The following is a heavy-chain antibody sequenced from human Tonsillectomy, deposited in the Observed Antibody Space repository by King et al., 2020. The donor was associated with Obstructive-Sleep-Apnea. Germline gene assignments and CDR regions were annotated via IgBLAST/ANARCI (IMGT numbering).Heavy chain of an antibody. CDR3: ARDPYSYFDY. Sequence: LQLQESGPGLVKPSETLSLTCTGSGGSISSSNYYWAWIRQPPGNGLEWIGSIYYIWSTFYNPSLKSRVTMSVDTSKNQFSLKLTSVTAADTAVYYCARDPYSYFDYWGQGTLVTVSS. V-gene: IGHV4-39*07. D-gene: IGHD1-26*01. CDR2: IYYIWST. CDR1: GGSISSSNYY. J-gene: IGHJ4*02.